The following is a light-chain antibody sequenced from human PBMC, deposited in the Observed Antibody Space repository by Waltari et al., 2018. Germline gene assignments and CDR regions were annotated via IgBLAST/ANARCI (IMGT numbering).Light chain of an antibody. CDR3: QQYNDWPRT. V-gene: IGKV3-15*01. Sequence: RAIPIVSYKSAWYQQNHGQAPRLLNCGASTRATGIAARFSGSVSGTEFTLTVSRLQSEYFALDNCQQYNDWPRTFGQGTKV. CDR2: GAS. CDR1: PIVSYK. J-gene: IGKJ1*01.